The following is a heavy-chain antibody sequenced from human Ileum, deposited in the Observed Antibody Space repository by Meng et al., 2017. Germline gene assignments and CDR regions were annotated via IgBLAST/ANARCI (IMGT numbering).Heavy chain of an antibody. V-gene: IGHV4-4*02. Sequence: QAQLKESGPGLVEPSGTLSLTCAVSGASISSGYWWSWVRQPPGKGLEWIGEIHHGGGTNYNPSLKSRVTISVDKSSNQYTLRLTSVTAADTAMYYCARNGAYSADHWGQGTLVTVSS. CDR1: GASISSGYW. CDR2: IHHGGGT. CDR3: ARNGAYSADH. D-gene: IGHD2-21*01. J-gene: IGHJ4*02.